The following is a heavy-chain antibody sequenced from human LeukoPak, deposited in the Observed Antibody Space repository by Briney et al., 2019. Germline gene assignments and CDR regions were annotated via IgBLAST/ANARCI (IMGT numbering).Heavy chain of an antibody. D-gene: IGHD6-6*01. J-gene: IGHJ4*02. CDR2: IRHDEANS. CDR1: GFNLNSYA. CDR3: AKEYTPSSPLGELDS. Sequence: GGSLRLSCAVSGFNLNSYAMHWVRQSPGKGLEWVAVIRHDEANSFYADSVQGRFTISRDTSKKLLYLQMNSLRVEDTAVYYCAKEYTPSSPLGELDSWGQGTLVTVSS. V-gene: IGHV3-30*02.